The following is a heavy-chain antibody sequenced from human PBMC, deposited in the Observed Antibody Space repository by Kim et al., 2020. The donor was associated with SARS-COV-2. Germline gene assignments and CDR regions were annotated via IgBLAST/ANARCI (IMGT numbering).Heavy chain of an antibody. CDR3: ARHFRPDLNSSGYDDPFDL. CDR1: GGSITSFY. D-gene: IGHD3-22*01. V-gene: IGHV4-59*08. Sequence: SETLSLTCTVSGGSITSFYLSWLRQSPGKGLEWIGYMYYSGIIQYNPSLKSRVTISADTSKNQFSLNLSSVTAADTAVYYCARHFRPDLNSSGYDDPFDLWGQGTVVTVSS. J-gene: IGHJ3*01. CDR2: MYYSGII.